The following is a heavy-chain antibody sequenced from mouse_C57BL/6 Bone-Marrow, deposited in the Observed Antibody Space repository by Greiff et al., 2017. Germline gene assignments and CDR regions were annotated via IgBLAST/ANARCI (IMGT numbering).Heavy chain of an antibody. J-gene: IGHJ2*01. CDR3: TGQDSLDY. CDR1: GFTFSNYW. Sequence: EVKLVESGGGLVQPGGSMKLSCVASGFTFSNYWMNWVRQSPEKGLEWVAQIRLKSDNYATHYAESVKGRFTISRDDSKSSVYLQMNNLREEDTGMYYCTGQDSLDYWGQGATLTVS. CDR2: IRLKSDNYAT. V-gene: IGHV6-3*01.